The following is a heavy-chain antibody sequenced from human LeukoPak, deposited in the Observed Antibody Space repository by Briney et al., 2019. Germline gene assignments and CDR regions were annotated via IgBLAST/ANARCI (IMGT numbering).Heavy chain of an antibody. CDR1: GGPFSGYY. V-gene: IGHV4-34*01. D-gene: IGHD4-17*01. CDR2: INHSGST. J-gene: IGHJ3*02. Sequence: KPSETLSLTCAVYGGPFSGYYWSWIRQPPGKGLEWIGEINHSGSTNYNPSLKSRVTISVDTSKNQFSLKLSSVTAADTAVYYCARGKGSDDYGTHRGAFDIWGQGTMVTVSS. CDR3: ARGKGSDDYGTHRGAFDI.